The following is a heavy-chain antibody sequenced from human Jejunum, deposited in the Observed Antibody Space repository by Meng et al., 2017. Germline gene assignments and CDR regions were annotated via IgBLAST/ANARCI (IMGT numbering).Heavy chain of an antibody. CDR1: GGSISSSSW. D-gene: IGHD2-15*01. CDR3: ARHGAAPYFDD. CDR2: ISLSGSP. J-gene: IGHJ4*02. V-gene: IGHV4-4*02. Sequence: QGQLRAPGPGLVNPSGTLSLTCAVYGGSISSSSWWSWVRQPPGKGLEWIGEISLSGSPSYNPSLRTRVTISIDTSRNQFSLSLSSVTAADTAVYYCARHGAAPYFDDWGQGSLVTVSS.